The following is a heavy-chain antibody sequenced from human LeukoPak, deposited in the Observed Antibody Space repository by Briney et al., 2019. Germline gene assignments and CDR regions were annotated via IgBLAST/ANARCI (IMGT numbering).Heavy chain of an antibody. Sequence: GESLKISCKGSGYSFTSCWIGWVRQMPGKGLEWMGIIYPGDSDTRYSPSFQGQVTISADKSISTAYLQWSSLKASDTAMYYCARGALGYCSSTSCYNFDYWGQGTLVTVSS. D-gene: IGHD2-2*01. J-gene: IGHJ4*02. V-gene: IGHV5-51*01. CDR1: GYSFTSCW. CDR2: IYPGDSDT. CDR3: ARGALGYCSSTSCYNFDY.